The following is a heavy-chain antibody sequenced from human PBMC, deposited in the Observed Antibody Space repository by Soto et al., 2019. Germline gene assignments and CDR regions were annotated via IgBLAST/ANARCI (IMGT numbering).Heavy chain of an antibody. CDR3: ARDLGIHPFDY. Sequence: SETLSLTCAVYGGSFSGYYWSWIRQPPGKGLEWIGYIYYSGSTNYNPSLKSRVTISVDTSKNQFSLKLSSVTAADTAVYYCARDLGIHPFDYWGQGILVTAPQ. V-gene: IGHV4-59*01. D-gene: IGHD1-26*01. CDR1: GGSFSGYY. CDR2: IYYSGST. J-gene: IGHJ4*02.